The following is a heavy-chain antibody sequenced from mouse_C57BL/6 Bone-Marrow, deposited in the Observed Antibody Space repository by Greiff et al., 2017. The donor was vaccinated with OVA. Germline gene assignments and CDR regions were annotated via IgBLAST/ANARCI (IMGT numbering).Heavy chain of an antibody. CDR3: ARSMVTTGHYYAMDY. D-gene: IGHD2-2*01. Sequence: EVKLMESGGGLVKPGGSLKLSCAASGFTFSSYGMSWVRQTPDKRLEWVATISSGGSYTYYPDSVKGRFTISRDNAKNTLYLQMSSLKSEDTAMYYCARSMVTTGHYYAMDYWGQGTSVTVSS. CDR1: GFTFSSYG. J-gene: IGHJ4*01. V-gene: IGHV5-6*03. CDR2: ISSGGSYT.